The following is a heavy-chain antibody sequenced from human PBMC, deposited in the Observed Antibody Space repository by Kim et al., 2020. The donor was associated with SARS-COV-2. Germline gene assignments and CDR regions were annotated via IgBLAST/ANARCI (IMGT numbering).Heavy chain of an antibody. J-gene: IGHJ3*02. V-gene: IGHV3-21*01. CDR2: ISGNSRSM. Sequence: GGSLRLSCAASGFTFRSHSMNWVRQAPGKGLEWVSSISGNSRSMYYADSGKGRFTISRDNAKNSLYLQMNSLRAEDTAVYYCARSDRGKPRGADAFDIWGEGPRVPVSS. CDR3: ARSDRGKPRGADAFDI. D-gene: IGHD3-10*01. CDR1: GFTFRSHS.